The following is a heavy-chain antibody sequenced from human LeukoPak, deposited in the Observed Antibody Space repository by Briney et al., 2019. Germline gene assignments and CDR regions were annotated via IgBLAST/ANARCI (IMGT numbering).Heavy chain of an antibody. Sequence: ASVKVSCKASGYTFTSYGISWVRQAPGQGLEWMGWIDAYSGNTNYAQNLLGRVTLTSDTSTTTAFMELRNLRYDDTAVYYRARDLSIRIDYWGQGTLVTVSS. CDR3: ARDLSIRIDY. V-gene: IGHV1-18*01. J-gene: IGHJ4*02. CDR2: IDAYSGNT. CDR1: GYTFTSYG. D-gene: IGHD1-14*01.